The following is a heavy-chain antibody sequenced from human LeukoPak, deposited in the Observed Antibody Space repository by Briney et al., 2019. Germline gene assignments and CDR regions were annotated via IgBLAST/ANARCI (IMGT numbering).Heavy chain of an antibody. D-gene: IGHD2-2*01. CDR2: INSDGSWT. CDR3: VSFYETY. V-gene: IGHV3-74*01. CDR1: GNYW. J-gene: IGHJ4*02. Sequence: GGSLRLSCAASGNYWMHWVRQAPGKGLVWVSHINSDGSWTTYVDSVRGRFTISEDNAKNMVYLQMNNLRAEDTAVYYCVSFYETYWGRGTLATVSS.